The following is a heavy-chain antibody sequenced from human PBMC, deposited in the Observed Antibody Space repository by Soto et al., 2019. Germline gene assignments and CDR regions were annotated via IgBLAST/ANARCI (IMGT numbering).Heavy chain of an antibody. D-gene: IGHD6-13*01. Sequence: WRSLRLSCAASGFTFSSYGMPWVRQAPCKGLEWVALIWYDGSNKYYADSVKGRFTISRDNSKNTLYLQMNSLRAEDTAVYYCARDSSSWYGNYGMDVWGRGTTVTVS. CDR2: IWYDGSNK. V-gene: IGHV3-33*01. CDR3: ARDSSSWYGNYGMDV. J-gene: IGHJ6*02. CDR1: GFTFSSYG.